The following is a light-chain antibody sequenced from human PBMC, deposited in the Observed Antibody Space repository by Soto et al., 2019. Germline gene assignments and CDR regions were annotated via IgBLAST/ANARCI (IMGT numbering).Light chain of an antibody. CDR2: DAY. CDR3: QQYESYSPLT. J-gene: IGKJ4*01. Sequence: DIQMTQSPSILSASVGDRVTITCRASQSIRSWLAWYQQKPGKAPKLLIYDAYSLESGVPSRSSGRRSGTEFTLTVAGLQPEDFATYSCQQYESYSPLTFGGGTKVEIK. CDR1: QSIRSW. V-gene: IGKV1-5*01.